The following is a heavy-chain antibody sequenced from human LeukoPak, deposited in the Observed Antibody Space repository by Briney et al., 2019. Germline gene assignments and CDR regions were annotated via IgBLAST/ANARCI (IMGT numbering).Heavy chain of an antibody. J-gene: IGHJ6*03. CDR2: IYTSGST. CDR1: GGSISSGSYY. CDR3: ARAYSSSHYYYYYYMDV. V-gene: IGHV4-61*02. D-gene: IGHD6-13*01. Sequence: PSQTLSLTCTVSGGSISSGSYYWSWIRQPAGKGLEWIGRIYTSGSTNYNPSLKSRVTISVDTSKNQFSLKLSSVTAADTAVYYCARAYSSSHYYYYYYMDVWGKGTTVTVSS.